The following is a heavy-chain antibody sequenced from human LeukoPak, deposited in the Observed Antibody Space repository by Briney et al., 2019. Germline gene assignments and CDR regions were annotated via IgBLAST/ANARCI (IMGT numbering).Heavy chain of an antibody. Sequence: PGGSLRLSCAASGFTFSSYGMHWVRQAPSKGLEWVAVISYDGSNKYYADSVKGRFTISRDNSKNTLYLQMNSLRAEDTAVYYCALIAVAATPYGMDVWGQGTTVTVSS. J-gene: IGHJ6*02. CDR1: GFTFSSYG. CDR2: ISYDGSNK. V-gene: IGHV3-30*03. D-gene: IGHD6-19*01. CDR3: ALIAVAATPYGMDV.